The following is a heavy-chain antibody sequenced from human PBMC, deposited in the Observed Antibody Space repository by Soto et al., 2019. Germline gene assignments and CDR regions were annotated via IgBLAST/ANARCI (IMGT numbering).Heavy chain of an antibody. CDR1: GYSYTSSV. CDR3: ARDNYDILTGYYFGWFDP. J-gene: IGHJ5*02. D-gene: IGHD3-9*01. Sequence: APVNVSCKASGYSYTSSVISLVRLAPGQGLEWMGWISAYNGNTNYAQKLQGRVTMTTDTSTSTAYMELRSLRSDDTAVYYCARDNYDILTGYYFGWFDPWGQGNLVKVSS. V-gene: IGHV1-18*01. CDR2: ISAYNGNT.